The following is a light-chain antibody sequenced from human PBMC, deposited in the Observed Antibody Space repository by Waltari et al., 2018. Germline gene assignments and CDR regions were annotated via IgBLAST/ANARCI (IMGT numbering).Light chain of an antibody. J-gene: IGLJ3*02. CDR2: TDT. CDR3: AAWDDSLSGRV. V-gene: IGLV1-44*01. CDR1: NSNIGSNT. Sequence: QSVLTQPPSASGTPGQGVTISCSGSNSNIGSNTVSWYQQFPGPAPQLLIHTDTQRPSGVPDRFSGSKSGTSASLAISGLQSEDEAHYFCAAWDDSLSGRVFGGGTKVTVI.